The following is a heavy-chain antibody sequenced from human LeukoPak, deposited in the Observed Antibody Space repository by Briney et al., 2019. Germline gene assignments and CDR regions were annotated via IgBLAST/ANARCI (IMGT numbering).Heavy chain of an antibody. J-gene: IGHJ4*02. CDR2: IYYSGST. V-gene: IGHV4-61*01. D-gene: IGHD1-26*01. Sequence: SETLSLTCTISGDSIGRINYYWRWIRQPPGKGLELIGYIYYSGSTNYNPSLKSRVTISLYTSKNQFSLKLSTVTAADTAVYYCARERGSYGVPDYWGQGTLVTVSS. CDR1: GDSIGRINYY. CDR3: ARERGSYGVPDY.